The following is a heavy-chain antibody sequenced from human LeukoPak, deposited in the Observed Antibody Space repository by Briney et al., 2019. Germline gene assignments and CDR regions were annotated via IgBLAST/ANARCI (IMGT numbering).Heavy chain of an antibody. J-gene: IGHJ4*02. D-gene: IGHD3-22*01. Sequence: ASVKVSCKASGGTFSSYAISWVRQAPGQGLEWMGWISAYNGNTNYAQKLQGRVTMTTDTSTSTAYMELRSLRSDDTAVYYCARDSHYYDSSGYWPVYYFDYWGQGTLVTVSS. CDR3: ARDSHYYDSSGYWPVYYFDY. CDR1: GGTFSSYA. V-gene: IGHV1-18*01. CDR2: ISAYNGNT.